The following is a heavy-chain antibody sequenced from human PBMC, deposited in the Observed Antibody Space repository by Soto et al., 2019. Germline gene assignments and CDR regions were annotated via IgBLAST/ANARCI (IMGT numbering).Heavy chain of an antibody. CDR1: GYTFTGYY. V-gene: IGHV1-46*03. Sequence: ASVKVSCKASGYTFTGYYMHWVRQAPGQGLEWMGIINPSGGSTSYAQKFQGRVTMTRGTSTSTVYTELSSLRSEDTAVYYCARALTPNQNFDYWGQGTLVTVSS. J-gene: IGHJ4*02. CDR3: ARALTPNQNFDY. CDR2: INPSGGST.